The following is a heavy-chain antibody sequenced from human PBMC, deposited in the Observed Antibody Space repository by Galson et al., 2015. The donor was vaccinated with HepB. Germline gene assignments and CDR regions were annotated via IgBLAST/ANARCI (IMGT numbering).Heavy chain of an antibody. CDR1: GFTFSSYG. CDR3: AKVTYYDILTGYYNGWHAFVI. D-gene: IGHD3-9*01. J-gene: IGHJ3*02. Sequence: SLRLSCAASGFTFSSYGMHWVRQAPGKGLEWVAFIRYDGSNKYYADSVKGRFTISRDNSKNTLYLQMNSLRAEDTAVYYCAKVTYYDILTGYYNGWHAFVIWGQGTMVTVSS. V-gene: IGHV3-30*02. CDR2: IRYDGSNK.